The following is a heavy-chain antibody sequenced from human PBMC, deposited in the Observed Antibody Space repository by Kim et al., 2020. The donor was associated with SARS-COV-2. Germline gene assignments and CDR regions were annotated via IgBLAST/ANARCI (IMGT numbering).Heavy chain of an antibody. V-gene: IGHV6-1*01. J-gene: IGHJ4*02. Sequence: YSQSGKGRTTNNPDTSKNQFSLQLNAVTPEDTAVYYCARDRQRAGTGVDYWGQGTLVTVSS. D-gene: IGHD6-19*01. CDR3: ARDRQRAGTGVDY.